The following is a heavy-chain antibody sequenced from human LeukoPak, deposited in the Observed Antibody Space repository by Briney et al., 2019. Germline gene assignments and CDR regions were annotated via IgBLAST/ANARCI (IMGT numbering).Heavy chain of an antibody. V-gene: IGHV4-59*12. D-gene: IGHD3-10*01. J-gene: IGHJ6*03. Sequence: SETLSLTCTISGGSISSYYWSWIRQPPGKGLEWIGYIYYSGSTNYNPSLKSRVTISVDTSKNQFSLKLSSVTAADTAVYYCARDSGTMVRGYYYYYYMDVWGKGTTVTISS. CDR3: ARDSGTMVRGYYYYYYMDV. CDR1: GGSISSYY. CDR2: IYYSGST.